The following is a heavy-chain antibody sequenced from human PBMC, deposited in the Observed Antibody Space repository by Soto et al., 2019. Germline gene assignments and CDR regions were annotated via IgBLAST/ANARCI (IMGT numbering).Heavy chain of an antibody. Sequence: EVQVVESGGGLVQPGGSLRLSCAASGLTFSNYWMSWVRQTPGKGLEWVANINRDGSDKSYVDSVRGRFTISRDNARNSLDLQMNSLSAEDTAVYYCAINQMWGQGTLVTVSS. CDR1: GLTFSNYW. J-gene: IGHJ4*02. CDR2: INRDGSDK. V-gene: IGHV3-7*01. CDR3: AINQM.